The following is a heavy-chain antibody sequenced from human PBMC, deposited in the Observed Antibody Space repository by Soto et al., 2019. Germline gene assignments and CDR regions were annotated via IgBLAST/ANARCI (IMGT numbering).Heavy chain of an antibody. CDR1: GYTFFRSG. D-gene: IGHD3-16*01. Sequence: QVQLVQSGAEVKKPGASVKVSCKASGYTFFRSGISWVRQAPGQGLEWMGWINGYNGNTNYTQKMHGRITMTTDTPTSTAYMELRSLRSDDTAVYYCARMGDVPYYYYGMDVWGQGTTVIVSS. J-gene: IGHJ6*02. V-gene: IGHV1-18*01. CDR2: INGYNGNT. CDR3: ARMGDVPYYYYGMDV.